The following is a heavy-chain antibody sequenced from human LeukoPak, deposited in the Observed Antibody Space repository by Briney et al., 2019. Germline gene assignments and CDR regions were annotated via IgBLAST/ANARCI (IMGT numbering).Heavy chain of an antibody. CDR3: AKDLGHSSACDS. CDR2: AWSDGKYK. CDR1: GFTVSSYG. Sequence: PGMSLTLSCAASGFTVSSYGIHWVRQAPGKGLEWVAVAWSDGKYKYYGDSVKGRFTISKDNSNNTLYLQMNSLRAEDTAVYYCAKDLGHSSACDSWGQGTRVTVSS. V-gene: IGHV3-33*06. D-gene: IGHD6-19*01. J-gene: IGHJ4*02.